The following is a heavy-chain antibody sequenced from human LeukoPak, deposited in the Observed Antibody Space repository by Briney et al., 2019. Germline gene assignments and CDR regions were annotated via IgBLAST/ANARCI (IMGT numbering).Heavy chain of an antibody. Sequence: PGGSLRLSCAASGFTFSSYDIHWVRQDPGKGLEWVAFIRYDGSNKYYADSVRGRFTISRDNSKNTLYLQMNSLRAEDTAVYFCAKGSKAVLFTRDHYMDVWGKGTTVTISS. D-gene: IGHD6-19*01. J-gene: IGHJ6*03. V-gene: IGHV3-30*02. CDR3: AKGSKAVLFTRDHYMDV. CDR2: IRYDGSNK. CDR1: GFTFSSYD.